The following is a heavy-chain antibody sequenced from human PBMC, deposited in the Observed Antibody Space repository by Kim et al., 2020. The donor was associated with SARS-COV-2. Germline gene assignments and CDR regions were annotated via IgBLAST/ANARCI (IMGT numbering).Heavy chain of an antibody. CDR2: IYYSGST. Sequence: SETLSLTCTVSGGSISSYYWSWIRQPPGKGLEWIGYIYYSGSTNYNPSLKSRVTISVDTSKNQFSLKLSSVTAADTAVYYCARVIGVRGYYYGYFDYWGQGTLVTVSS. J-gene: IGHJ4*02. CDR1: GGSISSYY. D-gene: IGHD3-22*01. V-gene: IGHV4-59*01. CDR3: ARVIGVRGYYYGYFDY.